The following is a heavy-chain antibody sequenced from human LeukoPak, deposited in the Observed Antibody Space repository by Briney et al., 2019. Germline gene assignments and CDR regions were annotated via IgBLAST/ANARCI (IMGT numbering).Heavy chain of an antibody. CDR1: AYTFSSYY. J-gene: IGHJ4*02. V-gene: IGHV1-46*01. CDR3: ASQYSGSSKQLSFDY. CDR2: INPSGGST. Sequence: GASVKVSCKASAYTFSSYYMHWVRQAPGQGLEWMGIINPSGGSTSYAQKFQGRVIMTRDMSTSTVYMELSSLRFEDTALYFCASQYSGSSKQLSFDYWGQGTLVTVSS. D-gene: IGHD6-6*01.